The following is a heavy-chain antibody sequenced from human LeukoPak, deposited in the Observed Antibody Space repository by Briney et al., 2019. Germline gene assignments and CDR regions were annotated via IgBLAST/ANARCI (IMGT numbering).Heavy chain of an antibody. CDR2: IYPGDSDT. CDR1: GYSFTSYW. J-gene: IGHJ4*02. D-gene: IGHD2-15*01. V-gene: IGHV5-51*01. CDR3: ARRAVVVAATRGSFDY. Sequence: GESLKISCKGSGYSFTSYWIGWVRQMPGKGLEWMGIIYPGDSDTRYSPSFQGQVTISADRSISTAYLQWSSLKASDTAMYYCARRAVVVAATRGSFDYWGQGTLVTVSS.